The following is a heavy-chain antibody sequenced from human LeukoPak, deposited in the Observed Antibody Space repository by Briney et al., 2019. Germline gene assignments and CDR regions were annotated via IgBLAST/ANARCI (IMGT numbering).Heavy chain of an antibody. CDR3: ARDQRQQLILGWLDP. D-gene: IGHD6-13*01. V-gene: IGHV1-2*02. CDR2: INPNGGGT. CDR1: GHTFIGFY. Sequence: ASVKVSCKTSGHTFIGFYIHWVRQAPGQGLEWMGWINPNGGGTHYAQKFQGRVTMTRDTSVTTAYMELSGLTSDDTAVYYCARDQRQQLILGWLDPWGQGTLVTVSS. J-gene: IGHJ5*02.